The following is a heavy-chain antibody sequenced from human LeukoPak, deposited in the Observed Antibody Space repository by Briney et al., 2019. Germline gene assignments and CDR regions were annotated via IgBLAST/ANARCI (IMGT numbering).Heavy chain of an antibody. J-gene: IGHJ2*01. CDR2: IYYSGST. V-gene: IGHV4-59*01. D-gene: IGHD2-2*01. CDR3: ARDPVDQPYWFFDL. CDR1: GGSISGSY. Sequence: PSETLSLTCTVSGGSISGSYRNWIRQPPGKGLEWIGYIYYSGSTNYNPSLKSRVTISVDTSKKQFSLKLSSVTAADTAVYYCARDPVDQPYWFFDLWGRGTLVTVSS.